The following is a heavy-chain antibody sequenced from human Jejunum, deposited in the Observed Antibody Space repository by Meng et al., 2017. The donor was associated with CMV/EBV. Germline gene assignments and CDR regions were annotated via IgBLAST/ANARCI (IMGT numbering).Heavy chain of an antibody. CDR2: IYSGGSTT. V-gene: IGHV3-23*03. D-gene: IGHD2-21*01. CDR1: GSTFNTYA. CDR3: AKAESSAWYSSDH. J-gene: IGHJ5*02. Sequence: SGSTFNTYAMSWVRQAPGKGLEWVSVIYSGGSTTYYADSVKGRFTISRDNSKNTLYLQMNSLRAEDTAIYYCAKAESSAWYSSDHWGQGTLVTVSS.